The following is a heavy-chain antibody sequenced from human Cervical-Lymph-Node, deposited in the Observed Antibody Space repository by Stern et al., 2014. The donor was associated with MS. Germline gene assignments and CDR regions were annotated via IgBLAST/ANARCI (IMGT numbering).Heavy chain of an antibody. Sequence: QLQESGPGLVKPSATLSLTCTVSGVSLHNYYWSWIRQPPGKGLEWIGYAHYNGSTNYNPSLRNRVIISVETPNNQLSLKRTSVTAADTAVYFCARGRGSFWGQGTLVTVSS. D-gene: IGHD6-25*01. CDR1: GVSLHNYY. J-gene: IGHJ4*02. CDR2: AHYNGST. V-gene: IGHV4-59*01. CDR3: ARGRGSF.